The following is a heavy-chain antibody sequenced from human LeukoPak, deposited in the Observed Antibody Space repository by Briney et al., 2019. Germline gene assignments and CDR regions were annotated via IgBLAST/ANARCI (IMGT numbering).Heavy chain of an antibody. CDR1: GFTFSNYW. CDR2: INSDGSST. Sequence: GGSLRLSCAASGFTFSNYWMHWVRQAPGKGLVWVSRINSDGSSTTYADSVKGRFTISRDNSKNSLFLQMNSLRAEDTAVYYCARVKTGNWLSRGYYYMDVWGKGTTITVSS. J-gene: IGHJ6*03. D-gene: IGHD1-1*01. V-gene: IGHV3-74*01. CDR3: ARVKTGNWLSRGYYYMDV.